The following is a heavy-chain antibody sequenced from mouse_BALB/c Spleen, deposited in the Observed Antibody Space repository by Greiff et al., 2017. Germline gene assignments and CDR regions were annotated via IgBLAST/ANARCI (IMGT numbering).Heavy chain of an antibody. CDR1: GFTFTDYY. CDR2: IRNKANGYTT. J-gene: IGHJ2*01. Sequence: EVQLVESGGGLVQPGGSLRLSCATSGFTFTDYYMSWVRQPPGKALEWLGFIRNKANGYTTEYSASVKGRFTISRDNSQSILYLQMNTLRAEDSATYYCAREQFLDYWGQGTTLTVSS. CDR3: AREQFLDY. V-gene: IGHV7-3*02.